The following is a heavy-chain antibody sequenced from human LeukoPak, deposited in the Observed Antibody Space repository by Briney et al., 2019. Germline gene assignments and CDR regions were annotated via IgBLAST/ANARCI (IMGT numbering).Heavy chain of an antibody. V-gene: IGHV4-30-4*01. D-gene: IGHD3-3*01. CDR1: GGSISSGDYS. J-gene: IGHJ6*02. Sequence: SETLSLTCTVSGGSISSGDYSWSWIRRPPGKGLEWIGYIYYSGSTYYNPSLKSRVTISVDTSKNQFSLKLSSVTAADTAVYYCARSAAVYDFWSGYYRPYGMDVWGQGTTVTVSS. CDR2: IYYSGST. CDR3: ARSAAVYDFWSGYYRPYGMDV.